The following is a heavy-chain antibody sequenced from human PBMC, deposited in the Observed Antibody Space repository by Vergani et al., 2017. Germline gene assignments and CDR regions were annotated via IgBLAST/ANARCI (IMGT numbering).Heavy chain of an antibody. J-gene: IGHJ4*02. CDR1: GFTFSSFW. Sequence: EVQLVESGGGLVQPGGSLRLSCAASGFTFSSFWMSWVRQAPGKGLEWVANIKQDGSEEYYVDSVKGRFTISRDNAKNSMYLQINSLRAEDTAMFYCVKDRGASSGFDDWGQGTQVTVSS. CDR2: IKQDGSEE. CDR3: VKDRGASSGFDD. V-gene: IGHV3-7*01. D-gene: IGHD6-25*01.